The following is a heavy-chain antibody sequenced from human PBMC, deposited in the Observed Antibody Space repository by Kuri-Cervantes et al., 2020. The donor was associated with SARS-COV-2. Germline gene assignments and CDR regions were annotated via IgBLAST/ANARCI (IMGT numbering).Heavy chain of an antibody. Sequence: GGSLRLSCAASGFTFSSYGMHWVRQAPGKGLEWVAVISYDGSNKYYADSVKGRFTISRDNAKNSLYLQMNSLRDEDTAVYCCARDFAVVVNWYFDLWGHGTLVTVSS. J-gene: IGHJ2*01. D-gene: IGHD3-22*01. CDR1: GFTFSSYG. CDR2: ISYDGSNK. CDR3: ARDFAVVVNWYFDL. V-gene: IGHV3-30*03.